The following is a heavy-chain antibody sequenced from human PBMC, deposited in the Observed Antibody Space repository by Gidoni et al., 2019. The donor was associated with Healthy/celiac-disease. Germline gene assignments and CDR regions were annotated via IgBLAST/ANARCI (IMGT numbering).Heavy chain of an antibody. CDR3: AKDRLDWNYVGNWFDP. J-gene: IGHJ5*02. CDR2: ISGSGGST. CDR1: GFTFSRYA. V-gene: IGHV3-23*01. D-gene: IGHD1-7*01. Sequence: EVQLLEPGGGLVQPGGSLRLSCAASGFTFSRYAMSWVRQAPGKGLDWVSAISGSGGSTYYADAVKGRFTISRDNSKNTLYLQMNSLRAEDTAVYYCAKDRLDWNYVGNWFDPWGQGTLVTVSS.